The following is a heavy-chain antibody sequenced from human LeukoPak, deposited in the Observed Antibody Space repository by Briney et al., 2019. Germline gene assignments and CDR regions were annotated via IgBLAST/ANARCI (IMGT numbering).Heavy chain of an antibody. V-gene: IGHV4-39*07. J-gene: IGHJ4*02. D-gene: IGHD1-26*01. CDR1: GGSISSSSYY. Sequence: SETLSLTCTVSGGSISSSSYYWGWIRQPPGKGLEWIGSIYYSGSTYYNPSLKSRVTISVDTSKNQFSLKLSSVTAADTAVYYCARGNAFVSGSYGYRGQGTLVTVSS. CDR3: ARGNAFVSGSYGY. CDR2: IYYSGST.